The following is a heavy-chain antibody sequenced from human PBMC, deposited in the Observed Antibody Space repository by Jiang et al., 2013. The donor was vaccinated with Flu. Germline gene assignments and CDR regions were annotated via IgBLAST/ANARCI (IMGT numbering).Heavy chain of an antibody. CDR3: ARGGVPSRPGRLTENWLDP. CDR1: GDSISSYY. V-gene: IGHV4-59*13. D-gene: IGHD6-6*01. J-gene: IGHJ5*02. CDR2: VYYTGRT. Sequence: GSGLVKPSETLSLSCTVSGDSISSYYWSWIRQPPGKGLEWIGYVYYTGRTNYNPSLKSRVTISVDTSKNQFSLKLSSVTAADTAIYYCARGGVPSRPGRLTENWLDPWGQGTLVIVSS.